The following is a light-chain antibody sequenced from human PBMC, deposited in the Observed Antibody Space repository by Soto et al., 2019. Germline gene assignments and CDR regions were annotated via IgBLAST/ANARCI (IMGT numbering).Light chain of an antibody. J-gene: IGKJ4*01. CDR2: GAS. CDR1: QSVSGN. V-gene: IGKV3-15*01. Sequence: EIVMTQSPATRSVSPGERATLSCRASQSVSGNLAWYQQKPGQAPRLLIYGASTRATGIPARFSGSGSGTEFTLTISSLQSEDLAVYYCQQYNNWPSLTFGGGTKVEIK. CDR3: QQYNNWPSLT.